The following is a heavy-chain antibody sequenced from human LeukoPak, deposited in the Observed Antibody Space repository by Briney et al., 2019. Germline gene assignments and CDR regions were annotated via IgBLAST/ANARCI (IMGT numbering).Heavy chain of an antibody. J-gene: IGHJ6*03. CDR2: IYYSGST. CDR3: ARLSSWYYYMDV. Sequence: SETLSLTCTVSGGSISSHYWSWIRQPPGKGLEWIGYIYYSGSTNYNPSLKSRVIISVDTSKNQFSLKLSSVTAADTAVYYCARLSSWYYYMDVWGKGTTVTVSS. D-gene: IGHD6-13*01. CDR1: GGSISSHY. V-gene: IGHV4-59*11.